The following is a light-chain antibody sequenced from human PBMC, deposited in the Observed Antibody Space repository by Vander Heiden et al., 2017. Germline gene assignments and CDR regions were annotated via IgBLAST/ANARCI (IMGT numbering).Light chain of an antibody. CDR1: QSVSSN. CDR3: QQYNNWWT. J-gene: IGKJ1*01. CDR2: DAS. Sequence: EIVMTQSPAPLSVSPGERATLSCRASQSVSSNLGWYQQKPGQAPRLLIYDASTRATGIPARFSGSGSGTEFTLTISSLQSEDFAVYYCQQYNNWWTFGQGTKVEIK. V-gene: IGKV3-15*01.